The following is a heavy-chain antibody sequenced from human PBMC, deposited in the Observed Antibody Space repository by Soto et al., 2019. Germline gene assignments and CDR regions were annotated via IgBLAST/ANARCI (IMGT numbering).Heavy chain of an antibody. CDR3: ARDVRPGGQLLSLNNWFDP. CDR2: INAGNGNT. CDR1: GYTFTSYA. D-gene: IGHD2-2*01. Sequence: ASVKVSCKASGYTFTSYAMHWVRQAPGQRLEWMGWINAGNGNTKYSQKFQGRVTITRDTSASTAYMELSSLRSEDTAVYYCARDVRPGGQLLSLNNWFDPWGQGTLVTVSS. V-gene: IGHV1-3*01. J-gene: IGHJ5*02.